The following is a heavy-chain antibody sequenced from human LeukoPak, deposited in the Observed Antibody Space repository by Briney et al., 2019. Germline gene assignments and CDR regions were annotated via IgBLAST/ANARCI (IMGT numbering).Heavy chain of an antibody. Sequence: GGSLRLSCAASGFTFSSYAMSWVRQAPGKGLEYVSAISSNGGSTYYANSVKGRFTISRDNSKNTLYLQMGSLRAEDMAVYYCARESEYATATVDYWGQGTLATVSS. CDR2: ISSNGGST. J-gene: IGHJ4*02. CDR1: GFTFSSYA. D-gene: IGHD4-17*01. CDR3: ARESEYATATVDY. V-gene: IGHV3-64*01.